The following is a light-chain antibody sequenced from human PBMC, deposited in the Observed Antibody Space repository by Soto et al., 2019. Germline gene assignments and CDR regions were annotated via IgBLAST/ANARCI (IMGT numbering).Light chain of an antibody. CDR1: SSDVGGYNY. J-gene: IGLJ2*01. CDR3: SSYTSSSTRVV. Sequence: QSVLTQPASVSGSPGQSITISCTGTSSDVGGYNYVSWYQQHPGKAPKLMIYEVSNRPSGVSNRFSGSKSGNTASQTISGLQAEDEADYYCSSYTSSSTRVVFGGGTKLTVL. V-gene: IGLV2-14*01. CDR2: EVS.